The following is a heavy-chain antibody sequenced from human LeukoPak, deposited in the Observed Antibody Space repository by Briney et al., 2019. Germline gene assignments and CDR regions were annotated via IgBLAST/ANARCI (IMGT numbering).Heavy chain of an antibody. CDR3: ARTQVGAFGY. CDR2: IFYSGST. Sequence: PSETLSLTCTVSGGSISGYYWSWLRHPPGKGLEWITYIFYSGSTNYNPSLKSRVTISVDTSKNQFSLKLSSVTAADTAVYYCARTQVGAFGYWGQGTLVTVSS. J-gene: IGHJ4*02. CDR1: GGSISGYY. D-gene: IGHD1-26*01. V-gene: IGHV4-59*01.